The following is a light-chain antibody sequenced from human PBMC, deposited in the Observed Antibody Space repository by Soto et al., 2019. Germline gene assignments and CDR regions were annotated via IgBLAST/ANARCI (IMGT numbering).Light chain of an antibody. CDR2: AAS. Sequence: AIRMTQSPSSFSASTGDRVTITCRASQGISSYLAWYQQKPGKAPKLLIYAASTLQSGVPSRFSGSGSGTDFTLHISCLQSEDFATYYCQQYYRYPPYTFGQGTKLEIK. J-gene: IGKJ2*01. V-gene: IGKV1-8*01. CDR1: QGISSY. CDR3: QQYYRYPPYT.